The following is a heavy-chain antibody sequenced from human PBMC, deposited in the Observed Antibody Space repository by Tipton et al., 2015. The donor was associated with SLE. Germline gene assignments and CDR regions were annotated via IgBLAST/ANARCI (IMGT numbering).Heavy chain of an antibody. Sequence: QLVQSGAEVKKPGASVKVSCKASGYTFTSYGISWVRQAPGQGLEWMGWISAYNGNTNYAQMLQGRVTMTTDTSTSTAYMELRSLRSDDTAVYYCARRGSASLPYGSSSWSGDAFDIWGQGTMVTVSS. CDR3: ARRGSASLPYGSSSWSGDAFDI. J-gene: IGHJ3*02. V-gene: IGHV1-18*01. CDR1: GYTFTSYG. D-gene: IGHD6-13*01. CDR2: ISAYNGNT.